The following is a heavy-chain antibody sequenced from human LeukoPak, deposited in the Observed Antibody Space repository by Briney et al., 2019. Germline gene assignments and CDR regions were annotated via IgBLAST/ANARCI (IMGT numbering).Heavy chain of an antibody. V-gene: IGHV3-53*01. J-gene: IGHJ1*01. CDR3: ARGSSTVTGYFQH. D-gene: IGHD1-14*01. Sequence: GGSLRLSCAASGFTVSTDYMSWVRQAPGKGLEWVSVIYTGGGTYYADSVKGRFTISRDNSKNTLYHQMNSLRAEDTAVYYCARGSSTVTGYFQHWGQGTLVAVSS. CDR2: IYTGGGT. CDR1: GFTVSTDY.